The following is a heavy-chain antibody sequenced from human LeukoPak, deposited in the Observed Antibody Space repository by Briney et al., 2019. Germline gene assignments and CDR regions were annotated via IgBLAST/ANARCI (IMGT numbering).Heavy chain of an antibody. V-gene: IGHV7-4-1*02. CDR2: INTNTQNP. CDR1: GYTFTSYG. Sequence: ASVKVSCKASGYTFTSYGISWVRQAPGQGLEWMGWINTNTQNPTYAQGFTGRFVFSLDTSVSTAYLQINSLKTEDTAFYYCARGRSGGYDYNWLDPWGQGTLVTVSS. J-gene: IGHJ5*02. CDR3: ARGRSGGYDYNWLDP. D-gene: IGHD5-12*01.